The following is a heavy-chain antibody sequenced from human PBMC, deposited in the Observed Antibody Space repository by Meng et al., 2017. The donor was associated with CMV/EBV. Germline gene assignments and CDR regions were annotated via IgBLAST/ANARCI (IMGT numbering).Heavy chain of an antibody. J-gene: IGHJ4*02. CDR2: IYYSGST. CDR1: GGSISSSSYY. V-gene: IGHV4-39*07. CDR3: ARGYPYSGSYY. D-gene: IGHD1-26*01. Sequence: SETLSLTCTVSGGSISSSSYYWGWIRQPPGKGLEWIGSIYYSGSTYYNPSLKSRVTISVDTSKNQFSLKLSSVTAADTAVYYCARGYPYSGSYYWGQGTLVTVSS.